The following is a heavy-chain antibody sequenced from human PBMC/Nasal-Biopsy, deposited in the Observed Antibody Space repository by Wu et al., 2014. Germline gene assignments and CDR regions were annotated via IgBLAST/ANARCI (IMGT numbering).Heavy chain of an antibody. Sequence: ALVKPTQTLTLTCTFSGFSLNTNGLSVSWIRQPPGKALEWLARIDWDDDKYYSTALKTRLTISKDTSKSQVVLKMTNMDPVDTATYYCARSTVANKFEYWGQGALVTVSS. V-gene: IGHV2-70*11. CDR3: ARSTVANKFEY. D-gene: IGHD4-17*01. J-gene: IGHJ4*02. CDR1: GFSLNTNGLS. CDR2: IDWDDDK.